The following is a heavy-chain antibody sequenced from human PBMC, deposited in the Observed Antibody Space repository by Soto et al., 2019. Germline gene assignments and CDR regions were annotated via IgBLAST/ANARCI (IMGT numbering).Heavy chain of an antibody. Sequence: QVQLVQSGAEVKKPGSSVKVSCKASGDTFNFYTINWVRQAPGLGLEWMGRFNPILSFSNSALKFAGRVTLTADKSTSTAYMVLSSLRSEDTAIYYCATRFGSGSRAFDYWGQGALVTVSS. J-gene: IGHJ4*02. V-gene: IGHV1-69*02. CDR1: GDTFNFYT. CDR2: FNPILSFS. CDR3: ATRFGSGSRAFDY. D-gene: IGHD3-10*01.